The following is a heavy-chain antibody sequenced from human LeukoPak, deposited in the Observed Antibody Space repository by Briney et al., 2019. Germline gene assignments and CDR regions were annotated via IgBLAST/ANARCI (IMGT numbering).Heavy chain of an antibody. J-gene: IGHJ4*02. CDR1: GGSISSSSYY. D-gene: IGHD5-18*01. CDR3: ARHGGINVYSYGYVYYFDY. Sequence: SETLSLTCTVSGGSISSSSYYWGWIRQPPGKGLEWIGSIYYSGSTYYNPSLKSRVTISVDTSKNQFSLKLSSVTAADTAVYYCARHGGINVYSYGYVYYFDYWGQGTLVTVSS. V-gene: IGHV4-39*01. CDR2: IYYSGST.